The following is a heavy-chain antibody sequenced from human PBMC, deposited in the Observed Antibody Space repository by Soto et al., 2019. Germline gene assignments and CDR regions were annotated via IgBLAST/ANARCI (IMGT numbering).Heavy chain of an antibody. Sequence: SLRRSFAGSEFSYSVEGMDLVGQTPGKGLEWVASISYGEGTEFYADSAKGRFTISRDNAKNTVFLQMNGLTPDDTAVYYCAKDSSILAAASGGWFDPWGQGTLVTVSS. D-gene: IGHD6-13*01. J-gene: IGHJ5*02. CDR3: AKDSSILAAASGGWFDP. V-gene: IGHV3-30*18. CDR2: ISYGEGTE. CDR1: EFSYSVEG.